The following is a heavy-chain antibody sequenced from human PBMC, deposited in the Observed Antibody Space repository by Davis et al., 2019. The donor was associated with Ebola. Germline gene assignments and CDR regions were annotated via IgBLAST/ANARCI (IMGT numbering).Heavy chain of an antibody. CDR1: GYSFTSYW. D-gene: IGHD6-13*01. CDR2: IYPGDSDT. J-gene: IGHJ4*02. Sequence: KVSCKGSGYSFTSYWIGWVRQMPGKGLEWMGIIYPGDSDTRYSPSFQGQVTISADKSISTAYLQWSSLKASDTAMYYCARLRKQQLVLLDYWGQGTLVTVSS. V-gene: IGHV5-51*01. CDR3: ARLRKQQLVLLDY.